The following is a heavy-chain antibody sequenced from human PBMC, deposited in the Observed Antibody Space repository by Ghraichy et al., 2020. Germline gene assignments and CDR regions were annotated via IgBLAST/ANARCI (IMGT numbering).Heavy chain of an antibody. Sequence: GGSLRLSCAASGFTFSSYSMNWVRQAPGKGLEWVSSSSSSSSYIYYADSVKGRFTISRDNAKNSLYLQMNSLRAEDTAVYYCAGGEMATIGNYYYGMDVWGQGTTVTVSS. CDR3: AGGEMATIGNYYYGMDV. D-gene: IGHD5-24*01. CDR2: SSSSSSYI. J-gene: IGHJ6*02. V-gene: IGHV3-21*01. CDR1: GFTFSSYS.